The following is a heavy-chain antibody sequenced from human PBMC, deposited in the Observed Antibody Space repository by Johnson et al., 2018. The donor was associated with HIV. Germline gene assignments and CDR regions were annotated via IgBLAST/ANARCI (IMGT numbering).Heavy chain of an antibody. CDR3: ARDLDSSSSEDAFDI. D-gene: IGHD6-6*01. V-gene: IGHV3-20*04. CDR2: INWNGGST. J-gene: IGHJ3*02. CDR1: GFTFDDYD. Sequence: VQLVESGGGLVRPGRSLRLSCAASGFTFDDYDMSWVRQAPGKGLEWVSGINWNGGSTSYADSVKGRFTISRDNAKNSLYLQMNSLRAEDKALYYCARDLDSSSSEDAFDIWGQGTMVTVSS.